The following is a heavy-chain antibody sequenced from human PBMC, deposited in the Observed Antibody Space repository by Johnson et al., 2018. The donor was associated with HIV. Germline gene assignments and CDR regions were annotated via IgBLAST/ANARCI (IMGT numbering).Heavy chain of an antibody. D-gene: IGHD3-3*01. Sequence: QVQLVESGGGVVQPGRSLRLSCAASGFTFSSYGMHWVRQAPGKGLEWVSVIYSGGSTYYADSVKGRFTISSDSSKNTLYVQMNSLRDEDTSVYYCTVWRWGWSGQEPFDVWGPGTMVTVSS. CDR2: IYSGGST. CDR3: TVWRWGWSGQEPFDV. CDR1: GFTFSSYG. V-gene: IGHV3-NL1*01. J-gene: IGHJ3*01.